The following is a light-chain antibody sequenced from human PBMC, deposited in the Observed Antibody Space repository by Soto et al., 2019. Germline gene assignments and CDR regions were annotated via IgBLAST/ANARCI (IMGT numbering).Light chain of an antibody. Sequence: QSVLTQPPSVSEAPRQRVTISCSGNSSNIGNNAVNWYQQLPGKAPKLLIYYDDLLPSGVSDRFSGSKSGTSACLAISGLQSEDEDDYYCAAWDDSLNGGVFGGGTKLTVL. J-gene: IGLJ3*02. V-gene: IGLV1-36*01. CDR3: AAWDDSLNGGV. CDR1: SSNIGNNA. CDR2: YDD.